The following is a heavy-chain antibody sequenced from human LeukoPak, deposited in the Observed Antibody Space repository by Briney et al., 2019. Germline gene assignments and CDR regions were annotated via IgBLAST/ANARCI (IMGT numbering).Heavy chain of an antibody. V-gene: IGHV3-20*04. CDR2: INWNGGST. J-gene: IGHJ3*02. CDR1: GFTFDDYG. CDR3: AKIYDSSGWRGAFDI. D-gene: IGHD3-22*01. Sequence: GGSLRLSCAASGFTFDDYGMSWVRQAPGKGLEWVSGINWNGGSTGYADSVKGRFTISRDNAKNSLYLQMNSLRAEDTAVYYCAKIYDSSGWRGAFDIWGQGTMVTVSS.